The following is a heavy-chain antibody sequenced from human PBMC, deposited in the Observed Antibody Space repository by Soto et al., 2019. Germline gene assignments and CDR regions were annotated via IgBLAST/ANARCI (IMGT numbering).Heavy chain of an antibody. J-gene: IGHJ6*03. V-gene: IGHV4-39*01. CDR1: GGSISSSSYY. CDR2: IYYSGST. D-gene: IGHD6-13*01. Sequence: SETLSLTCTVSGGSISSSSYYWGWIRQPPGKGLEWIGSIYYSGSTYYNPSLKSRVTISVDTSKNQFSLKLSSVTAADTAVYYCARQQLADYYYYYYMDVWGKGTTVTVSS. CDR3: ARQQLADYYYYYYMDV.